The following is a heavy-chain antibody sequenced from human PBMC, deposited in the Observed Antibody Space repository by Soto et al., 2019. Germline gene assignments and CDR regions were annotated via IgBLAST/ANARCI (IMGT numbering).Heavy chain of an antibody. Sequence: ASVKVSCKASGYTFTSYGISWVRQAPGKGLEWMGGFDPEDGETIYAQKFQGRVTMTEDTSTDTAYMELSSLRSEDTAVYYCATSGGSCYSCYYYYGMDVWGQGTTVTVSS. CDR3: ATSGGSCYSCYYYYGMDV. D-gene: IGHD2-15*01. CDR1: GYTFTSYG. J-gene: IGHJ6*02. CDR2: FDPEDGET. V-gene: IGHV1-24*01.